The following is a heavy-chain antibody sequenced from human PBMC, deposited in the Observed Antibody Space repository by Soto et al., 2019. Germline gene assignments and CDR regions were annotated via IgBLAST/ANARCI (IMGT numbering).Heavy chain of an antibody. J-gene: IGHJ6*02. V-gene: IGHV4-39*01. CDR2: IYSTGNT. D-gene: IGHD6-13*01. Sequence: YWGWIRQPPGKGLEWIGSIYSTGNTYYNPSLNSQVTISVDTSKNQFSLNVISVTAADTAVYYCRRSSRYSTDVWGQGTTVTVSS. CDR1: Y. CDR3: RRSSRYSTDV.